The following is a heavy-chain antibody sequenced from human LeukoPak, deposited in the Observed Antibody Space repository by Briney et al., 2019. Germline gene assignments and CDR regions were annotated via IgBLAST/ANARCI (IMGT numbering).Heavy chain of an antibody. CDR3: ARDRFLVGDFDY. CDR2: ISYDGSNK. Sequence: PGRSLRLSCAASGFTFSSYGMHWVRQAPGKGLEWVAVISYDGSNKYYADSVKGRFTISRDNSKNTLYLQMNSLRAEDTAVYYCARDRFLVGDFDYWGQGTLVTVSS. V-gene: IGHV3-30*03. CDR1: GFTFSSYG. J-gene: IGHJ4*02. D-gene: IGHD3-3*01.